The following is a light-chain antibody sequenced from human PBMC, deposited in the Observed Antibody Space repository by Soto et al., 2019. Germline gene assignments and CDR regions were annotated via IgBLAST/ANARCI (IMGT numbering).Light chain of an antibody. V-gene: IGKV3-11*01. CDR2: DAS. CDR1: QSVSSY. J-gene: IGKJ1*01. CDR3: QQRSNRPWT. Sequence: EIVLTQSPATLSLSPGERATLSCRASQSVSSYLAWYQQKPGQAPRLLIYDASNRATGIPARFSGSGSGTDFTLTISSLGPEDFAVYYCQQRSNRPWTFGQGTKV.